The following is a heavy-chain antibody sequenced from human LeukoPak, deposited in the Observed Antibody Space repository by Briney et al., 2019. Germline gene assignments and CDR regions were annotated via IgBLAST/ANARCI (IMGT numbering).Heavy chain of an antibody. Sequence: GGSLRLSCAASGFTFGNYAMSWVRKAPGKGMEWVSGISGSGGNTYYADSVKGRFTISRDNSKNTVFLQMNSLRAEDTAVYYCARGVYDRWYFDNWGQGTLVTVSS. CDR3: ARGVYDRWYFDN. J-gene: IGHJ4*02. CDR2: ISGSGGNT. D-gene: IGHD2-8*01. V-gene: IGHV3-23*01. CDR1: GFTFGNYA.